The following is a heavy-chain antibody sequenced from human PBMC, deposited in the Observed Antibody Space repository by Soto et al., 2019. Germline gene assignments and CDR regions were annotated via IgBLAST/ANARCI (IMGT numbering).Heavy chain of an antibody. CDR2: IFPNTGAT. V-gene: IGHV1-2*02. Sequence: ASVKVSCKASGYSFSDFYLHWVRQAPGQGLEWMGWIFPNTGATKYAQKFQGRVTMTRDTSINTAYMEVSGLTSDDTAVYYCAKLMITFRGVLDDSWGQGTLGTVSS. D-gene: IGHD3-16*01. J-gene: IGHJ4*02. CDR3: AKLMITFRGVLDDS. CDR1: GYSFSDFY.